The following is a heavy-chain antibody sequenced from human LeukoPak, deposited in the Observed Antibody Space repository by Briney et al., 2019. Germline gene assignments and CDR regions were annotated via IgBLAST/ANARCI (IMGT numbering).Heavy chain of an antibody. V-gene: IGHV4-39*01. CDR2: IYYSGST. CDR1: GGSISSSSYY. D-gene: IGHD2-15*01. Sequence: SGTLSLTCTVSGGSISSSSYYWGWIRQPPGKGLEWIGSIYYSGSTYYNPSLKSRVTISVDTSKNQFSLKLSSVTAADTAVYYCARVRLNIVVVVAARFDYWGQGTLVTVSS. J-gene: IGHJ4*02. CDR3: ARVRLNIVVVVAARFDY.